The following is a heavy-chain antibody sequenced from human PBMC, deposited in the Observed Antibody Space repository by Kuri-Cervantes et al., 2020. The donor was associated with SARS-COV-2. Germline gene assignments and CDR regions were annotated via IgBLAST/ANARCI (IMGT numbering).Heavy chain of an antibody. CDR3: AVARGPDYYDSTFDY. J-gene: IGHJ4*02. Sequence: ASVKVSCKASGYTFTSYDINWVRQATGQGLEWMGWMNPNSGNTGYAQKFQGRVTITRNTSISTAYMELSSLRSEDTAVYYRAVARGPDYYDSTFDYWGQGTLVTVSS. CDR2: MNPNSGNT. V-gene: IGHV1-8*03. D-gene: IGHD3-22*01. CDR1: GYTFTSYD.